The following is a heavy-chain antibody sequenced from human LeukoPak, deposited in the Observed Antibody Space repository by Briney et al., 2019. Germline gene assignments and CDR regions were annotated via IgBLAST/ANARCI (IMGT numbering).Heavy chain of an antibody. D-gene: IGHD1-26*01. CDR1: GYTFTGYY. CDR3: ARDDGILSGSYEGAFDI. CDR2: INPNSGGT. Sequence: GASVKVSCEASGYTFTGYYMHWVRQAPGQGLEWMGWINPNSGGTNYAQKFQGRVTMTRDTSISTAYMELSRLRSDDTAVYYCARDDGILSGSYEGAFDIWGQGTMVTVSS. V-gene: IGHV1-2*02. J-gene: IGHJ3*02.